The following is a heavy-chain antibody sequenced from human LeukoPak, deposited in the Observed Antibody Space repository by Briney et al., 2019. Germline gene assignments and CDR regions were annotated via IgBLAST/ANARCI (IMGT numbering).Heavy chain of an antibody. D-gene: IGHD3-3*01. Sequence: AASVKVSCKASGYTFTSYGISWVRQAPGQGLEWMGWISAYNGNTNYAQKLQGRVTMTTDTSTSTAYMELRSLRSDDTAVYYCAREGTLDFWSGPEGYWYFDLWGRGTLVTVSS. CDR1: GYTFTSYG. CDR3: AREGTLDFWSGPEGYWYFDL. V-gene: IGHV1-18*01. CDR2: ISAYNGNT. J-gene: IGHJ2*01.